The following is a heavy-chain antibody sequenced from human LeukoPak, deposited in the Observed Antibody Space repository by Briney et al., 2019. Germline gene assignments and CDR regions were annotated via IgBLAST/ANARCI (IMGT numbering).Heavy chain of an antibody. CDR1: GYSISSDYY. J-gene: IGHJ4*01. Sequence: SSETLSLTCAVSGYSISSDYYWGWIRQPPGKGLEWIGSSSHGGRTYYNQSFKSRVTTSVDTSKNEVSLQLSSVTAADTAVYYFAGIVGNIEGFYYWGHGTLVTVSS. CDR3: AGIVGNIEGFYY. CDR2: SSHGGRT. D-gene: IGHD1-26*01. V-gene: IGHV4-38-2*01.